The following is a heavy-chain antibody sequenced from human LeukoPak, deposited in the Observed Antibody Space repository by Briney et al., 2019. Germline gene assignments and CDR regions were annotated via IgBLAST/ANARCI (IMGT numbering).Heavy chain of an antibody. D-gene: IGHD2-2*02. V-gene: IGHV1-8*01. CDR3: ARERFGYCSSTSCYTSVSDYYYYGMDV. CDR1: GYTFTSYD. J-gene: IGHJ6*02. Sequence: ASVKVSCKASGYTFTSYDINWVRQATGQGLEWMGWMNPNSGNTGYAQKFQGRVTMTRNTSISTAYMELSSLRSEDTAVYYCARERFGYCSSTSCYTSVSDYYYYGMDVWGQGTTVTVSS. CDR2: MNPNSGNT.